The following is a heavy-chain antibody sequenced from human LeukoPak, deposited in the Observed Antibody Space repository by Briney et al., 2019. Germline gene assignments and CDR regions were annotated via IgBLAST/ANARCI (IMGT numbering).Heavy chain of an antibody. D-gene: IGHD1-26*01. Sequence: GASVKVSCKASGYTFTDYYIHWVRQAPGHGLQWMGWVNPNDGATNYAQNFQGRVTLTRDPSITTLYMELTRLRPDDTAVIYCASLGATTLSYYGMDVWGQGTTVTVSS. CDR2: VNPNDGAT. CDR3: ASLGATTLSYYGMDV. V-gene: IGHV1-2*02. J-gene: IGHJ6*02. CDR1: GYTFTDYY.